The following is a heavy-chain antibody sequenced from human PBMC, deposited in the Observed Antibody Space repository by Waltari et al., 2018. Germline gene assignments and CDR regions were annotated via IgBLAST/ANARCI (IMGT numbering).Heavy chain of an antibody. Sequence: EEQVVESGGGLVQPGGSLRLSCAASGFPFDSYWMHWVRQVPGKGLVWVSRVNNDGSDTIYADFVKGRFTISRDNAKNTVYLQMNSLRVDDTAIYYCVRDRPHNWFDPWGQGTLVTVSS. CDR2: VNNDGSDT. V-gene: IGHV3-74*01. CDR3: VRDRPHNWFDP. J-gene: IGHJ5*01. CDR1: GFPFDSYW.